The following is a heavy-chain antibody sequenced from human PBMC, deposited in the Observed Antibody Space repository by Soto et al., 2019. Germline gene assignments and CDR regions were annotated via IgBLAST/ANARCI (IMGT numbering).Heavy chain of an antibody. J-gene: IGHJ3*02. Sequence: PGGSLRLSCAASGFTFSSYVMYWVRQAPGKGLEYVSAINNNGGTTYYANSVKGRFTIARDNSKNTLYLQMGSLRAEDMAVYYCARNYGGNTYAFDIWGQGTLVTV. CDR2: INNNGGTT. CDR3: ARNYGGNTYAFDI. V-gene: IGHV3-64*01. CDR1: GFTFSSYV. D-gene: IGHD2-15*01.